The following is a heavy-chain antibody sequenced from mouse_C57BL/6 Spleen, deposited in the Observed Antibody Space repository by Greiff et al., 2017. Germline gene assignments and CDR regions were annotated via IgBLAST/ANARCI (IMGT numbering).Heavy chain of an antibody. Sequence: QVQLQQPGAELVKPGASVTLSCKASGYTFTSYWMHWVKQRPGQGLEWIGMIHPNSGSPNYNEQFKSKATLTVDKSSSTAYMQLSSLTSEDSAVYYCAKYYGSSYDYYAMDYWGQGTSVTVSS. CDR2: IHPNSGSP. J-gene: IGHJ4*01. CDR3: AKYYGSSYDYYAMDY. CDR1: GYTFTSYW. D-gene: IGHD1-1*01. V-gene: IGHV1-64*01.